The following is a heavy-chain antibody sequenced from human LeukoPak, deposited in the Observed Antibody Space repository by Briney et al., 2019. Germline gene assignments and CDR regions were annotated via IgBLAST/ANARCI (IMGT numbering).Heavy chain of an antibody. CDR1: GYTFTSYY. CDR2: IIPIFGTA. Sequence: SVKVSCKASGYTFTSYYMHWVRQAPGQGLEWMGGIIPIFGTANYAQKFQGRVTITADEFTSTAYMELSSLRSEDTAVYCCARRYCSGGSCYPNWFDPWGQGTLVTVSS. CDR3: ARRYCSGGSCYPNWFDP. D-gene: IGHD2-15*01. J-gene: IGHJ5*02. V-gene: IGHV1-69*13.